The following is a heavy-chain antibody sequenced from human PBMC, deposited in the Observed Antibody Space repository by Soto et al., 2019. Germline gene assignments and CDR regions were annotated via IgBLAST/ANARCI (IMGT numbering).Heavy chain of an antibody. V-gene: IGHV1-69*01. D-gene: IGHD3-10*01. Sequence: QVQLVQSGAYVKKPGSSVKVSCKASGGTFSSYAISWVLQAPGQGLEWMGGIIPIFGTANYAQKFQGRVTITADESTSTAYMERCGLRSEDTAVYYCAGGGVGVRGRGWYFDLWGRGPLVTVSS. CDR1: GGTFSSYA. CDR2: IIPIFGTA. J-gene: IGHJ2*01. CDR3: AGGGVGVRGRGWYFDL.